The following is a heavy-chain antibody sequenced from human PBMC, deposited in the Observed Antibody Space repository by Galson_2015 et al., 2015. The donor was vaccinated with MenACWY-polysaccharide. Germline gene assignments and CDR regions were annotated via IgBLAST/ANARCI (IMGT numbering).Heavy chain of an antibody. CDR2: ISDNGANT. CDR3: AKVTDGYSDFWSGSDYYYSYMDV. V-gene: IGHV3-23*01. D-gene: IGHD3-3*01. J-gene: IGHJ6*03. CDR1: GFTFTSHA. Sequence: SLRLSCAASGFTFTSHAMTWVRQAPGKGLEWVSGISDNGANTYHADSVKGRFTISRDNSMTTLYLQMNSLRAEDTAVYYCAKVTDGYSDFWSGSDYYYSYMDVCGKGTTVTVSS.